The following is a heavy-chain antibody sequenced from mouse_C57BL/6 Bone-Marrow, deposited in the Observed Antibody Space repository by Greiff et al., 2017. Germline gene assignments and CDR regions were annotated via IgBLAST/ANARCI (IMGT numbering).Heavy chain of an antibody. J-gene: IGHJ2*01. V-gene: IGHV6-6*01. Sequence: EVKLVESGGGLVQPGGSMKLSCAASGFTFSDAWMDWVRQSPEKGLEWVAEIRNKANNHATYYAESVKGRFTISRDDSKSSVYLQMNSLRAEDTGIYYCTRWIYYGSSSYYFDYWGQGTTLTVSS. D-gene: IGHD1-1*01. CDR3: TRWIYYGSSSYYFDY. CDR2: IRNKANNHAT. CDR1: GFTFSDAW.